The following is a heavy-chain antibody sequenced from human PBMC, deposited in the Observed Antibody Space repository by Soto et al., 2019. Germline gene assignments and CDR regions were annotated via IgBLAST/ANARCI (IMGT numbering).Heavy chain of an antibody. D-gene: IGHD6-13*01. J-gene: IGHJ4*02. V-gene: IGHV3-11*01. CDR2: ISSGSSTI. CDR1: GFTFSDYY. Sequence: GGSLRLSCVASGFTFSDYYMSWFRQAPGKGLEWVSYISSGSSTISYSDSVKGRFTISRDSAKNSLYLQMNSLRAEDTAVYYCAKAMYSSKTDFDYWGQGTLVTVSS. CDR3: AKAMYSSKTDFDY.